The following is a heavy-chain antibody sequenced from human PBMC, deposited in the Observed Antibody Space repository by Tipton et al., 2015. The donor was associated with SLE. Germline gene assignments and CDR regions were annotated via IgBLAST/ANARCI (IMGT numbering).Heavy chain of an antibody. CDR3: ARTVSNYYGMDV. CDR2: IWYDGSNK. J-gene: IGHJ6*02. CDR1: GFTFSSYG. V-gene: IGHV3-33*01. Sequence: QLVQSGGGVVQPGRSLRLSCAASGFTFSSYGMHWVRQAPGKGLEWVAVIWYDGSNKNYADSVKGRFTISRDNSKNTLYLQMNSLRAEDTAVYYCARTVSNYYGMDVWGQGTTVTVSS.